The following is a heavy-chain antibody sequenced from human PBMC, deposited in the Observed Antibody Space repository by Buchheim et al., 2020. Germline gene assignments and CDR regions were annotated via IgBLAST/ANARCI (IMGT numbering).Heavy chain of an antibody. Sequence: QVHLVQSGAEVKKPGSSVKVSCKASGGTSNNFTISWVRQAPGQGLEWMGWMNPNSGNTGYAQKFQGRVTMTRNTSISTAYMELSSLRSEDTAVYYCARGEGLAGEWGQGTL. D-gene: IGHD1-26*01. V-gene: IGHV1-8*02. CDR1: GGTSNNFT. J-gene: IGHJ4*02. CDR2: MNPNSGNT. CDR3: ARGEGLAGE.